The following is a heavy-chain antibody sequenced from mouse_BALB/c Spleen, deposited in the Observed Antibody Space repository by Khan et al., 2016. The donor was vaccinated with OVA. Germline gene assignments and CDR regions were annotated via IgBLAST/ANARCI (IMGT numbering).Heavy chain of an antibody. CDR2: INPSNGGT. V-gene: IGHV1S81*02. D-gene: IGHD1-1*02. CDR1: GYTFTSYY. CDR3: TRSGWATFAY. J-gene: IGHJ3*01. Sequence: VQLQESGAELVKPGASVKLSCKASGYTFTSYYMYWVKQRPGQDLEWIGGINPSNGGTYFNEKFKSKATLTVDKASSTAYMQLSSLTSEDSAVYYCTRSGWATFAYWGQGTLVTVSA.